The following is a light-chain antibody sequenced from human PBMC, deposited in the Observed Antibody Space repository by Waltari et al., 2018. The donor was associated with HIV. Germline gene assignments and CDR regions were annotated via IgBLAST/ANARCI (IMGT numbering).Light chain of an antibody. CDR1: SSNIGSHF. Sequence: QSVLTQPPSTSAPPGQRVTILCSGASSNIGSHFVSWYRQVPGATPQLLIYHSDRRPAGVPYRCSGSESGTPASLAINGLRSEDEAVYYCAAWDNYLNAWVFGGGTKVTVL. J-gene: IGLJ3*02. CDR3: AAWDNYLNAWV. V-gene: IGLV1-47*01. CDR2: HSD.